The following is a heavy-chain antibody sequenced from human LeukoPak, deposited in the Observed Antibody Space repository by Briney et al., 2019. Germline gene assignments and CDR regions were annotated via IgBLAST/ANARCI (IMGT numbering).Heavy chain of an antibody. CDR3: ARGTGWELLIFDY. CDR1: GGSISSGSYY. Sequence: SETLSLTCTVSGGSISSGSYYWSWIRQPAGKGLEWIGRIYTSGSTNYNPSLKSRVTISVDTSKNQFSLKLSSETAADTAVYYCARGTGWELLIFDYWGQGTLVTVSS. J-gene: IGHJ4*02. D-gene: IGHD1-26*01. CDR2: IYTSGST. V-gene: IGHV4-61*02.